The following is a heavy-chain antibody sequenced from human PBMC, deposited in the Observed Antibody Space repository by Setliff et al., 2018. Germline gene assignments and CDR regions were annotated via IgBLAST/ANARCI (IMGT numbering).Heavy chain of an antibody. CDR3: ARGGPYGDFDAFDV. CDR2: SNHGGST. J-gene: IGHJ3*01. CDR1: GESFSNNY. V-gene: IGHV4-34*01. Sequence: SETLSLTCSVYGESFSNNYWSWIRQTPGKGLEWIGESNHGGSTSYHPSLKSRLTMSVDTSKNQFSLKLTSVTGADTAVYYCARGGPYGDFDAFDVWGQGTMVTVSS. D-gene: IGHD4-17*01.